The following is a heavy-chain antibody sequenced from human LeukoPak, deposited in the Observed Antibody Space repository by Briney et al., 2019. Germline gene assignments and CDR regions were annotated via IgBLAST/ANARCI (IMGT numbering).Heavy chain of an antibody. V-gene: IGHV1-69*13. D-gene: IGHD1-26*01. CDR3: ARDGRLRSYGRGYGMDV. Sequence: SVKDSFQASVCTFRSYAISGVGPAPAQGRAWMGGIIPIFGTANYAQKFQSRVTITADEFTSTAYMELSSLRSEDTAVYYCARDGRLRSYGRGYGMDVWGQGTTVTVSS. J-gene: IGHJ6*02. CDR1: VCTFRSYA. CDR2: IIPIFGTA.